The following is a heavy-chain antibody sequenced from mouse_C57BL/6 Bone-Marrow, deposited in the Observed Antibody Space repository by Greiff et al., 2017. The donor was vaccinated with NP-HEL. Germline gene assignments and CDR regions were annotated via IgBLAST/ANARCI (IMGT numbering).Heavy chain of an antibody. V-gene: IGHV1-64*01. J-gene: IGHJ3*01. Sequence: QVQLQQPGAELVKPGASVKLSCKASGYTFTSYWMHWVKQRPGQGLEWIGMIHPNSGSTNYNGKFKGKATLTADKSSSTAYMQLSSLTSEDSAVYLCARSDRSYSGFGDWGQGTLVPGSA. D-gene: IGHD1-1*01. CDR2: IHPNSGST. CDR3: ARSDRSYSGFGD. CDR1: GYTFTSYW.